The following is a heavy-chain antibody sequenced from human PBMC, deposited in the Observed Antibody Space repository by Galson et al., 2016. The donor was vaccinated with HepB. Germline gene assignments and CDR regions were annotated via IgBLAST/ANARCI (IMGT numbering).Heavy chain of an antibody. J-gene: IGHJ2*01. CDR1: GYTFTRNA. D-gene: IGHD2-2*01. CDR3: ARDPRFSNWYFDL. CDR2: INAGNGNT. V-gene: IGHV1-3*01. Sequence: SVKVSCKASGYTFTRNALHWVRQAPGQRLEWMGWINAGNGNTKYSGKFQGRVTITRDTSASTVYMELSSLRSEDTAVYYCARDPRFSNWYFDLWGRGTLVTVSS.